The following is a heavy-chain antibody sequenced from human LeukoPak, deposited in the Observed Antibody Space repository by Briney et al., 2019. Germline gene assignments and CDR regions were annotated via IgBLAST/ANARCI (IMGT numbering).Heavy chain of an antibody. CDR2: INPNSGGT. V-gene: IGHV1-2*02. J-gene: IGHJ4*02. CDR1: GGTFSSYA. Sequence: ASVKVSCKASGGTFSSYAISWVRQAPGQGLEWMGWINPNSGGTNYAQKFQGRVTMTRDTSISTAYMELSRLRSDDTAVYYCASYSSGWACWGQGTLVTVSS. CDR3: ASYSSGWAC. D-gene: IGHD6-19*01.